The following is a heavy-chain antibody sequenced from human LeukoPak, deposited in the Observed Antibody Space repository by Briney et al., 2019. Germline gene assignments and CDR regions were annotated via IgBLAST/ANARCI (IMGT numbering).Heavy chain of an antibody. Sequence: ASVKVSCKASGGTFSSYAISWVRQAPGQGLEWMGRINLKSGGTNYAQKFQGRVTMTRDTSISTAYMELSSLTSDDTVVYYCARGSRDAFDIWGQGTMVTVSS. CDR2: INLKSGGT. CDR1: GGTFSSYA. CDR3: ARGSRDAFDI. J-gene: IGHJ3*02. D-gene: IGHD3-10*01. V-gene: IGHV1-2*05.